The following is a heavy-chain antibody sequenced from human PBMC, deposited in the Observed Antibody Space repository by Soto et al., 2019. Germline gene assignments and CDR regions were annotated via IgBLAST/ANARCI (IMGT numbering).Heavy chain of an antibody. J-gene: IGHJ6*02. Sequence: ASVKVSCKASGYTFTSYYMHWVRQAPGQGLEWMGIINPSGGSTSYAQKFQGRVTMTRDTSTSTVYMELSSLRSEDTAVYYCAQVGGYQEENTDPTYYYYYYGMDVWGQGTTVTVSS. CDR2: INPSGGST. CDR1: GYTFTSYY. D-gene: IGHD3-16*02. V-gene: IGHV1-46*01. CDR3: AQVGGYQEENTDPTYYYYYYGMDV.